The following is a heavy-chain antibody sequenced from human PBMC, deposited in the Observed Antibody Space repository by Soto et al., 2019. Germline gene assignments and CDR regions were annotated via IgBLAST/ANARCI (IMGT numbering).Heavy chain of an antibody. CDR2: IHYSGSS. D-gene: IGHD5-12*01. V-gene: IGHV4-31*03. CDR3: ARDTGYGSFDH. Sequence: QVQLQESGPGLVKPSQTLSLTCIVSGGSISSGGYYWSWIRQHPGKDLEWIGSIHYSGSSDDNPSLKSRISISLDTSKNQFSLKLISVTAADTAVYYCARDTGYGSFDHWGQGTLVTVSS. CDR1: GGSISSGGYY. J-gene: IGHJ4*02.